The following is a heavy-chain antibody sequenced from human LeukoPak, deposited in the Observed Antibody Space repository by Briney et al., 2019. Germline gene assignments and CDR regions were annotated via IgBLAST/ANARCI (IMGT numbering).Heavy chain of an antibody. J-gene: IGHJ4*02. Sequence: SETLSLTCAVYGGSFSGYYWSWIRQPPGKGLEWIGEINHSGSTNYNPSLKSRVTISVDTSKNQFSLKLSSVTAADTAVYYCARGVGSEAVAGTGHFDYWGQGTLVTVSS. CDR2: INHSGST. CDR3: ARGVGSEAVAGTGHFDY. V-gene: IGHV4-34*01. CDR1: GGSFSGYY. D-gene: IGHD6-19*01.